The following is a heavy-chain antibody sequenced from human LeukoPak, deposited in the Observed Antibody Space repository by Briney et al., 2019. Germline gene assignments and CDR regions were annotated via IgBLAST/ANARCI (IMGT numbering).Heavy chain of an antibody. D-gene: IGHD3-22*01. V-gene: IGHV4-61*02. CDR2: IYTGGSA. CDR1: GGSISSENYY. J-gene: IGHJ4*02. Sequence: SETLSLTCSVSGGSISSENYYWSWIRQPAGKGLEWIGRIYTGGSANYNPSLKSRVTISVDTSKNQFSLKLNSVTAADTAVYYCAREVYFDGNGYYFRYFDSWGQGTLVTVSS. CDR3: AREVYFDGNGYYFRYFDS.